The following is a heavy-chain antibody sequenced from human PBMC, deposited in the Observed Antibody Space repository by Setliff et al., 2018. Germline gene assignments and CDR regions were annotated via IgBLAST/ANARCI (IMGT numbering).Heavy chain of an antibody. J-gene: IGHJ5*02. D-gene: IGHD3-3*01. CDR1: GGSFSSFS. CDR2: IMPIFGST. Sequence: SVKVSCKASGGSFSSFSIHWVRQAPGQGLEWMGRIMPIFGSTNYAQKFQGRVTITADKSTSTAYMELSSLRSEDTAVYYCARDKLRFLENWFDPWGQGTLVTVSS. CDR3: ARDKLRFLENWFDP. V-gene: IGHV1-69*08.